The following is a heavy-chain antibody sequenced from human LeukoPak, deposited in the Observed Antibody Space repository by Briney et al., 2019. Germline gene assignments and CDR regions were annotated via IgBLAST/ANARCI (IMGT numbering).Heavy chain of an antibody. CDR1: GFTFSSYA. Sequence: GRSLRLSCAASGFTFSSYAMHWVRQAPGKGLEWVAVISYDGSNKYYADSVKGRFTISRDNSKNTLYLQMNSLRAEDTAVYYCARDKYPGSGSYYIFDYWDQGTLVTVSS. J-gene: IGHJ4*02. CDR3: ARDKYPGSGSYYIFDY. V-gene: IGHV3-30-3*01. D-gene: IGHD1-26*01. CDR2: ISYDGSNK.